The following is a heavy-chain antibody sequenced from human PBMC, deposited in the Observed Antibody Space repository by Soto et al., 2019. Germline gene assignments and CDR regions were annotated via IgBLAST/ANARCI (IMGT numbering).Heavy chain of an antibody. Sequence: QVQLVQSGAEVKTPGSSVEVSCKASGGIFSSFSITWVRQVPGHGPEWMGGIIPMTGTPNYAEKFQGRLTLTADGSTRTAYLVLSSLKSEDTAVYYCARGPILPGATSWLDPWGQGTVVIVSS. CDR3: ARGPILPGATSWLDP. J-gene: IGHJ5*02. D-gene: IGHD2-2*01. CDR1: GGIFSSFS. CDR2: IIPMTGTP. V-gene: IGHV1-69*01.